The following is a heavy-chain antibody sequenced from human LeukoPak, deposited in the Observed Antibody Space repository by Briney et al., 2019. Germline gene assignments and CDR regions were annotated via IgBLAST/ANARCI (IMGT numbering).Heavy chain of an antibody. CDR3: ARSNQADDY. J-gene: IGHJ4*02. Sequence: GRSLRLSCAASGFTFSSYWMHWVRHVPGKGLVWVARINTGGSSTTYADSVKGRFTISRDNAKNMLYLQMDSLRDEDTGVYYCARSNQADDYWGQGTLVTVSS. CDR2: INTGGSST. CDR1: GFTFSSYW. D-gene: IGHD1-14*01. V-gene: IGHV3-74*01.